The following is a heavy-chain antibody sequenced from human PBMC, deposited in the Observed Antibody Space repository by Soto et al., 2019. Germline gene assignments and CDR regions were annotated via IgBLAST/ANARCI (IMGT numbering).Heavy chain of an antibody. Sequence: ASVKVSCKASGYDFTAYDINWVRQASGQGXEWMGWMNPINGATGSARRFQGRVPMTRNTATGTAYMELTSLRLDDTAVYYCGRGPSPRAPAGGTPYYYAMDVWGQGTTVTVSS. CDR1: GYDFTAYD. J-gene: IGHJ6*02. CDR3: GRGPSPRAPAGGTPYYYAMDV. CDR2: MNPINGAT. D-gene: IGHD6-13*01. V-gene: IGHV1-8*02.